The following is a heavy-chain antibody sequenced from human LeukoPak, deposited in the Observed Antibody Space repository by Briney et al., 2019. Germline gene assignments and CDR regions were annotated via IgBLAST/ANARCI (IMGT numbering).Heavy chain of an antibody. CDR2: IYYSGST. CDR3: AREPPRGLAAAGLDFDL. Sequence: TSETLSLTCTVSGGSISSGGYYWSWIRQHPGKGLEWIGYIYYSGSTYYNPSLKSRVTISVDTSKNQFSLKLSSVTAADTAVYYYAREPPRGLAAAGLDFDLWGRGTLVTVSS. V-gene: IGHV4-31*03. CDR1: GGSISSGGYY. J-gene: IGHJ2*01. D-gene: IGHD6-13*01.